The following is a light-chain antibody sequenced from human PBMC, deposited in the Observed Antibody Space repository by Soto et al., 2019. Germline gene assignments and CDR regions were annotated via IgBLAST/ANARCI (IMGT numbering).Light chain of an antibody. CDR2: GAS. V-gene: IGKV3-20*01. CDR1: QSVSSSY. CDR3: QQFGSSPLFT. Sequence: EIVLTQSPGTLSLCPGERATLSCRASQSVSSSYLAWYQQKPGQAPRLLIYGASSSATGIPDRFSGSGSGTDFTLTISILEPEDFAVYYCQQFGSSPLFTFGPGTKVDV. J-gene: IGKJ3*01.